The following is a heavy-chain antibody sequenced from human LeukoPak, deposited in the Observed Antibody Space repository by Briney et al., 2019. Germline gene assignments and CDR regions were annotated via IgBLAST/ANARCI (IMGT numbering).Heavy chain of an antibody. J-gene: IGHJ6*02. CDR1: GFTFSGYG. CDR3: ARDLISSSSSRDYYYAVDV. Sequence: GGSLRLSCEASGFTFSGYGMHWVRQAPGKGLEWVSGTWYHGNNKYYADSVKGRFTISRDNSKNTLYLQMNSLRAEDTAVYYCARDLISSSSSRDYYYAVDVWGQGTTVTVSS. D-gene: IGHD6-6*01. V-gene: IGHV3-33*01. CDR2: TWYHGNNK.